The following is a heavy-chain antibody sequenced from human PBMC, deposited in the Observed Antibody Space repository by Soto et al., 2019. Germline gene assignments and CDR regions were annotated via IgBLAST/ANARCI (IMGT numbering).Heavy chain of an antibody. J-gene: IGHJ6*02. Sequence: VASVKVSCKASGYTFTSYDINWVRQATGQGLEWMGWMNPNSGNTGYAQKFQGRVTMTRNTSISTAYMELSSLRSEDTAVYYCARGRKLRFLEWRYRMDFWGQGTTVTGSS. V-gene: IGHV1-8*01. D-gene: IGHD3-3*01. CDR2: MNPNSGNT. CDR3: ARGRKLRFLEWRYRMDF. CDR1: GYTFTSYD.